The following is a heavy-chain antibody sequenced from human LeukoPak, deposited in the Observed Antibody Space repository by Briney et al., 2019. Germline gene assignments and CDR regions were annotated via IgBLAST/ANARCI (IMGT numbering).Heavy chain of an antibody. CDR2: IYTSGST. D-gene: IGHD4-23*01. CDR3: ARGPPYGGNPGPFGI. CDR1: GGSINSGSYY. V-gene: IGHV4-61*02. J-gene: IGHJ3*02. Sequence: SQTLSLTCTVSGGSINSGSYYWSSIRQPAGKGLEWIGRIYTSGSTSYNPPLKSRVTISVDTSKSQFTLKLTSVTAADTAVYYCARGPPYGGNPGPFGIWGQGTLVTVSS.